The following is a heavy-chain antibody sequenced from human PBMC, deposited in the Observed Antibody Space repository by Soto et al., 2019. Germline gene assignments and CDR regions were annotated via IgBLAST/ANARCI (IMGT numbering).Heavy chain of an antibody. D-gene: IGHD6-13*01. J-gene: IGHJ4*02. CDR2: IKQDGSET. Sequence: EVQLVESGGGLVQPGESLRLSCAGSGFTFSSYWMSWVRQAPGKGLEWVANIKQDGSETDYVDSVKGPFTISRDNAKNSVYLQTNSLRAEDTAVYYCAAWARSSWFDYWGQGTLVTVSS. CDR3: AAWARSSWFDY. CDR1: GFTFSSYW. V-gene: IGHV3-7*05.